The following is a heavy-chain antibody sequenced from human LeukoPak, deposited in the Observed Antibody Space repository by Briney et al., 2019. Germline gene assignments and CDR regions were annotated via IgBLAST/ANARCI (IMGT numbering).Heavy chain of an antibody. D-gene: IGHD3-3*01. CDR3: ARRVPDFWSGYFYYFDY. J-gene: IGHJ4*02. CDR1: GYTFTVHY. CDR2: MNPNSGNT. V-gene: IGHV1-8*03. Sequence: ASVKVSCKASGYTFTVHYIHWVRQATGQGLEWMGWMNPNSGNTGYAQKFQGRVTITRNTSISTAYMELSSLRSEDTAVYYCARRVPDFWSGYFYYFDYWGQGTLVTVSS.